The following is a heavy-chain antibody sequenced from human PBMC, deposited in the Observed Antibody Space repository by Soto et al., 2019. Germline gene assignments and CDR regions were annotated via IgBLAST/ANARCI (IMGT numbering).Heavy chain of an antibody. CDR2: ISAYNDNA. Sequence: ASVKVSCQASGYTFTSYGISWVRQAPGRGLEWMGWISAYNDNANYAQKLQGRVTMTTDTSTSTAYMELRSLRSDDTAVYYCARAYDFWSRKYYGMDVWGQGPKVTVS. CDR1: GYTFTSYG. D-gene: IGHD3-3*01. CDR3: ARAYDFWSRKYYGMDV. V-gene: IGHV1-18*01. J-gene: IGHJ6*02.